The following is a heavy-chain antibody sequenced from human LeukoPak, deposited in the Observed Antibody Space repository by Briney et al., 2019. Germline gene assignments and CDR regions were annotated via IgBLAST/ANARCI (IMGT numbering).Heavy chain of an antibody. CDR3: ARDYGDYDGNYYYGMDV. CDR1: GGSISSGDYY. Sequence: SQTLSLTCTVSGGSISSGDYYWSWIRQPPGKGLEWFGYIYYSGSTYYNPSLKSRVTISVDTSKNQFSLKLSSVTAADTAVYYCARDYGDYDGNYYYGMDVWGQGTTVTVSS. D-gene: IGHD4-17*01. J-gene: IGHJ6*02. CDR2: IYYSGST. V-gene: IGHV4-30-4*01.